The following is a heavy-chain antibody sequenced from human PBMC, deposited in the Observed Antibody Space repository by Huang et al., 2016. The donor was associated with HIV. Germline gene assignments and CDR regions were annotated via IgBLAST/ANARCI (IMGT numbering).Heavy chain of an antibody. J-gene: IGHJ4*02. CDR3: ARRFSSSSGYFDY. CDR1: GYSFSSYW. CDR2: ICPDDSDT. Sequence: VQLVQSGAEVKKPGESLKISCKGSGYSFSSYWIAWVRQMPGKGLEWRGIICPDDSDTTYSPSFEGQVTISADKSIGTAYLQWSSLKASDTAMYYCARRFSSSSGYFDYWGQGSLVTVSS. D-gene: IGHD6-6*01. V-gene: IGHV5-51*01.